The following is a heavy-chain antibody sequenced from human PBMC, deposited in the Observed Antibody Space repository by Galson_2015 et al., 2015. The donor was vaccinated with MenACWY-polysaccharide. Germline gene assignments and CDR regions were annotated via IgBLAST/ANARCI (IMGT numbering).Heavy chain of an antibody. J-gene: IGHJ4*02. CDR3: AKDRYGGNSRFGYFDY. CDR1: EFTFSTYA. Sequence: SLRLSCAASEFTFSTYAMSWVRQAPGEGLEWVSTISNGGDSTYYADSVKGRFTISRDNSKNTLYLRMNSLTAEDTAVYFCAKDRYGGNSRFGYFDYWGQGTLVTVSS. D-gene: IGHD4-23*01. CDR2: ISNGGDST. V-gene: IGHV3-23*01.